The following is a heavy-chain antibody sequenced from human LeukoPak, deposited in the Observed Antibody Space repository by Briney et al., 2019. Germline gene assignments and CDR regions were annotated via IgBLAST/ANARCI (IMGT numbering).Heavy chain of an antibody. CDR2: ISYDGSNK. CDR3: AKDRSSGWKSSQFDY. CDR1: GFTFSSYG. V-gene: IGHV3-30*18. Sequence: GGSLRLSCAASGFTFSSYGMHWVRQAPGKGLEWVAVISYDGSNKYYADSVKGRFTISRDNSKNTLYLQMNSLRAEDTAVYYCAKDRSSGWKSSQFDYWGQGTLVTVSS. J-gene: IGHJ4*02. D-gene: IGHD6-19*01.